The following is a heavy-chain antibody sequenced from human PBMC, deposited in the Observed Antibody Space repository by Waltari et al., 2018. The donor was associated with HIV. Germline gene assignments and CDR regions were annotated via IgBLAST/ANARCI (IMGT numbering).Heavy chain of an antibody. CDR1: GFPFTSYG. D-gene: IGHD3-22*01. V-gene: IGHV3-48*01. J-gene: IGHJ4*02. CDR3: ARETYYYDSSGPYFDY. Sequence: EVQLVESGGGLVQPGGYLRLSCAASGFPFTSYGMHWVRQAPGKGLEWVSFISSSSSTIYYADSVKGRFTISRDNAKNSLYLQMNSLRAEDTAVYYCARETYYYDSSGPYFDYWGQGTLVTVSS. CDR2: ISSSSSTI.